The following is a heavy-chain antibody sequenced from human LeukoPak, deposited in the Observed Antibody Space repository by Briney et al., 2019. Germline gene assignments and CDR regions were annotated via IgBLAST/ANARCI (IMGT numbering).Heavy chain of an antibody. D-gene: IGHD4-23*01. CDR1: GFACSKHG. CDR3: AKGIYGGNTMFYFDH. V-gene: IGHV3-23*01. CDR2: ISGCGYNT. J-gene: IGHJ4*02. Sequence: GGSLRLSCAASGFACSKHGMSWVRQAPGKGLEWVSAISGCGYNTYYADSVKGRFTIPRDISTNTLFLQMNSLRAEDTAMFYCAKGIYGGNTMFYFDHWGQGTLVAVSS.